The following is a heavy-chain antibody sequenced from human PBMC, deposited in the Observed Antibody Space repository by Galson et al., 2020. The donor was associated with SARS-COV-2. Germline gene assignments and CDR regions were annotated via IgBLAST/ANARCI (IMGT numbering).Heavy chain of an antibody. J-gene: IGHJ5*02. Sequence: ETSETLSLTCTVSGGSISSGGYYWSWIRQHPGKGLEWIGYIYYSGSTYYNPSLKSRATISVDTSKNQCSLKLSSVTAADTAVYYCARIISVGIFGVVTWFDPWGQGTLVTVSS. CDR3: ARIISVGIFGVVTWFDP. D-gene: IGHD3-3*01. CDR2: IYYSGST. V-gene: IGHV4-31*03. CDR1: GGSISSGGYY.